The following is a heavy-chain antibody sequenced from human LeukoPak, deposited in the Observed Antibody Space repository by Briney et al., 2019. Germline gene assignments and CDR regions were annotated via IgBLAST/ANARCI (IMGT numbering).Heavy chain of an antibody. CDR3: ARHGSYSLAF. Sequence: SGTLSLTCAVSGVSICSGGYWSWLRQPPGKGLEWIGQIYYIGSTNYNPSLESRVIMSLDKSTNQLSLRFNSVTAADTAVYYCARHGSYSLAFWGQGALVTVSS. D-gene: IGHD1-26*01. CDR2: IYYIGST. J-gene: IGHJ4*02. CDR1: GVSICSGGY. V-gene: IGHV4-4*02.